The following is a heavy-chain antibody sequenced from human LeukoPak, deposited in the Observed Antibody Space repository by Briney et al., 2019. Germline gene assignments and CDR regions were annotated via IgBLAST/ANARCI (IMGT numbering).Heavy chain of an antibody. D-gene: IGHD1-7*01. V-gene: IGHV3-33*06. CDR1: GFTFSRYG. Sequence: GGSLRLSCAASGFTFSRYGMHWVCQAPGKGLEWVAVIWYDESNSYYADSVKGRFTISRDNSKKTLYLQMNSLRAEETAVYYCAKSFLELEAYDYYMDVWGKGTTVTVSS. CDR2: IWYDESNS. CDR3: AKSFLELEAYDYYMDV. J-gene: IGHJ6*03.